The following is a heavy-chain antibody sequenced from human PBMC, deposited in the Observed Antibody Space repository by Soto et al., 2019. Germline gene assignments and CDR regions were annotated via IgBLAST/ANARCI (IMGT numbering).Heavy chain of an antibody. CDR1: GFTFSDYY. J-gene: IGHJ6*02. CDR2: IGSSSSYT. Sequence: QVQLVESGGGLVKPGGSLRLSCAASGFTFSDYYMSWIRQAPGKGLEWVSYIGSSSSYTNYAVSVKGRFTISRDNAKNALYLQKNSLRAEDTAVYYWAREGYYGRDVWGQGTTVTVAS. CDR3: AREGYYGRDV. V-gene: IGHV3-11*05.